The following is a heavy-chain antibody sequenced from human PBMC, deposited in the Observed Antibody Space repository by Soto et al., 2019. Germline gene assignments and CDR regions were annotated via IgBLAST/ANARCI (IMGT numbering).Heavy chain of an antibody. CDR2: INPSGGST. D-gene: IGHD3-9*01. J-gene: IGHJ5*02. V-gene: IGHV1-46*01. Sequence: QVQLVQSGAEVKKPGASVKVSCKASGYTFTSYYMHWVRQAPGQGLEWMGIINPSGGSTSYAQKFQGRVTMTRDTSTSTVYMELSSLRSEDTAVYYCARGYFDWFPPRRPVPDNLDPWGQGTLVTVSS. CDR3: ARGYFDWFPPRRPVPDNLDP. CDR1: GYTFTSYY.